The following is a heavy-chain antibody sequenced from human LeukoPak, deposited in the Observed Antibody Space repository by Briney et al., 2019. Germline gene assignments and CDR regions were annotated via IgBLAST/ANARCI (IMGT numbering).Heavy chain of an antibody. V-gene: IGHV1-8*01. D-gene: IGHD6-19*01. Sequence: VKXSCKASGYTFTSYDINWVRQATGQGLEWMGWMNPNSGNTGYAQKFQGRVTMTRNTSISTAYMELSSLRSEDTAVYYCARHSGWYDYYGMDVWGQGTTVTVSS. CDR3: ARHSGWYDYYGMDV. CDR1: GYTFTSYD. J-gene: IGHJ6*02. CDR2: MNPNSGNT.